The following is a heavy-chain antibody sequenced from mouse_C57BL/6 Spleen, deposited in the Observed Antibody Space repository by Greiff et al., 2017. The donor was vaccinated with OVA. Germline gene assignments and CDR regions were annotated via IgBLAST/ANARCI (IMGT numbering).Heavy chain of an antibody. CDR2: IDPSDSYT. J-gene: IGHJ3*01. Sequence: QVQLQQPGAELVKPGASVKLSCKASGYTFTSYWMQWVKQRPGQGLEWIGEIDPSDSYTNYNQKFKGKATLTVDTSSSTAYVQLSSLTSEDSAVYYCARDDYDGWFACWGQVTLVTVSA. V-gene: IGHV1-50*01. CDR1: GYTFTSYW. CDR3: ARDDYDGWFAC. D-gene: IGHD2-4*01.